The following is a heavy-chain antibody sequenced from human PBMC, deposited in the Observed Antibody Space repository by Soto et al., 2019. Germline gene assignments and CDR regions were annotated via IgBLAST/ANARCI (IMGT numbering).Heavy chain of an antibody. CDR3: ARDKGRSPLDY. CDR1: GFTFSSYG. V-gene: IGHV3-30*03. CDR2: ISYDGSNK. J-gene: IGHJ4*02. D-gene: IGHD2-15*01. Sequence: GGSLRLSCAASGFTFSSYGMHWVRQAPGKGLEWVAVISYDGSNKYYADSVKGRFTISRDNAKNSLYLQMNSLRAEDTAVYYCARDKGRSPLDYWGQGTLVTVSS.